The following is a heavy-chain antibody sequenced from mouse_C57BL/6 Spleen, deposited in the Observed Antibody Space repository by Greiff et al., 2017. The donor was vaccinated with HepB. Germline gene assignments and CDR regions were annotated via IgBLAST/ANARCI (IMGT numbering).Heavy chain of an antibody. CDR2: IYPGSGST. J-gene: IGHJ4*01. Sequence: QVQLQQPGAELVKPGASVKMSCKASGYTFTSYWITWVKQRPGQGLEWIGDIYPGSGSTNYNEKFKSKATMTVDTSSSTAYMQLSSLTSEDSAVYYCASCDGYYGAMDYWGQGTSVTVSS. CDR1: GYTFTSYW. D-gene: IGHD2-3*01. CDR3: ASCDGYYGAMDY. V-gene: IGHV1-55*01.